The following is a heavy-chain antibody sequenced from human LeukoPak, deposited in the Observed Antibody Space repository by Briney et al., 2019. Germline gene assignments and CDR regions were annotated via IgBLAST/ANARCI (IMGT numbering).Heavy chain of an antibody. Sequence: SVKVSCKASGGTFSSYAISWVRQAPGQGLEWIGRIIPILGIANYAQKFQGRVTITADKSTSTAYMELSSLRSEDTAVYYCARDLTSPDIVVVPAAMPAYWGQGTLVTVSS. CDR2: IIPILGIA. CDR3: ARDLTSPDIVVVPAAMPAY. V-gene: IGHV1-69*04. CDR1: GGTFSSYA. J-gene: IGHJ4*02. D-gene: IGHD2-2*01.